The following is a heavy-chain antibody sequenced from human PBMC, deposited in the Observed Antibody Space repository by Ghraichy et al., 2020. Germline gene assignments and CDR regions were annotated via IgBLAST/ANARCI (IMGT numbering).Heavy chain of an antibody. D-gene: IGHD4-23*01. Sequence: GGSLRLSCAASGFTFSRYAMHWVRQAPGKGLEWVAVISYDGSNKYYADSVKGRFTISRDNSKNTLYLQMNSLRAEDTAVYYCARDQGVDYGGNSGGGCIGYWGQGTLVTVSS. CDR3: ARDQGVDYGGNSGGGCIGY. V-gene: IGHV3-30-3*01. CDR2: ISYDGSNK. J-gene: IGHJ4*02. CDR1: GFTFSRYA.